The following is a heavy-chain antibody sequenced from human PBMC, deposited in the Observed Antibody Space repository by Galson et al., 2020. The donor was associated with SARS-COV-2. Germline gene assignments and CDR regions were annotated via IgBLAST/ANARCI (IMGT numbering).Heavy chain of an antibody. CDR3: ARDSHAVGGYFDY. D-gene: IGHD3-16*01. Sequence: GESLKISCKTSGYTFTSYGISWVRQAPGQGLEWMGRISAYNGNTIFAQNLQGRVTLTTDTSTSTAYMELRSLRSDDTAVYYCARDSHAVGGYFDYWGQGTLVTVSS. V-gene: IGHV1-18*04. CDR2: ISAYNGNT. J-gene: IGHJ4*02. CDR1: GYTFTSYG.